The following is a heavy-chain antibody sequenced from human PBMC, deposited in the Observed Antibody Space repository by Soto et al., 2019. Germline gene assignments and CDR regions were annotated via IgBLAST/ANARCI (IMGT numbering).Heavy chain of an antibody. D-gene: IGHD6-13*01. V-gene: IGHV3-11*01. CDR2: ISSSGSTI. J-gene: IGHJ4*02. CDR3: ARDNLTYSSSWYDY. Sequence: GGSLRLSCAASGFTFSDYYMSWIRQAPGKGLEWVSYISSSGSTIYYADSVKGRFTISRDNAKNSLYLQRNSLRAEDTAVYYCARDNLTYSSSWYDYWGQGTLVTVSS. CDR1: GFTFSDYY.